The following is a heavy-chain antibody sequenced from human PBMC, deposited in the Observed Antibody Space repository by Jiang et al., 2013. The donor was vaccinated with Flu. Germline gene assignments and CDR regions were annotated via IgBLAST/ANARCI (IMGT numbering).Heavy chain of an antibody. V-gene: IGHV1-18*01. D-gene: IGHD3-3*01. Sequence: WISAYNGNTNYAXKLQGRVTMTTDTSTSTAYMELRSLRSDDTAVYYCARGIWSVGFDPWGQGTLVTVSS. CDR3: ARGIWSVGFDP. J-gene: IGHJ5*02. CDR2: ISAYNGNT.